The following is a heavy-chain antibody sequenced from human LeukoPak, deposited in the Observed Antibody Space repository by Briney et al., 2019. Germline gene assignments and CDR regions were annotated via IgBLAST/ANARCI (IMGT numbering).Heavy chain of an antibody. J-gene: IGHJ1*01. CDR2: IYRGGTT. Sequence: PSETLSLTCTVSGGSISSRSYSWGWIRQPPGKGLECIGSIYRGGTTHYNPSLQSRVTLSVDTSKNQFSLKLSSVTAADTAVYYCARYGPYCSSTSCYFIVWGQGTLVTVSS. CDR1: GGSISSRSYS. V-gene: IGHV4-39*01. D-gene: IGHD2-2*01. CDR3: ARYGPYCSSTSCYFIV.